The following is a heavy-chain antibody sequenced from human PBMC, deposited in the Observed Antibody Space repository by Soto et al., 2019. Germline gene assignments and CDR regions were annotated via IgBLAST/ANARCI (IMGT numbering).Heavy chain of an antibody. J-gene: IGHJ6*02. D-gene: IGHD2-15*01. V-gene: IGHV5-51*01. CDR3: ARTPEPEVAASLEYSYFSGMDV. CDR2: IHPGDPDT. CDR1: GYSLTSSW. Sequence: ESLNIPCQASGYSLTSSWIGWVRQILGKVLEWMGIIHPGDPDTKFSPSFQGQVPFSVDKSITTAYLQWRSLKASDTAMYYCARTPEPEVAASLEYSYFSGMDVWGQGTTVTVSS.